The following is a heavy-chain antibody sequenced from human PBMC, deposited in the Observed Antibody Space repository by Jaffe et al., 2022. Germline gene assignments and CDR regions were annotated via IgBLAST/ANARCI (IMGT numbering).Heavy chain of an antibody. D-gene: IGHD6-19*01. CDR1: GGSISSGSYY. Sequence: QVQLQESGPGLVKPSQTLSLTCTVSGGSISSGSYYWSWIRQPAGKGLEWIGRIYTSGSTNYNPSLKSRVTISVDTSKNQFSLKLSSVTAADTAVYYCARPSPSIAVAGTPRQHDAFDIWGQGTMVTVSS. J-gene: IGHJ3*02. CDR2: IYTSGST. CDR3: ARPSPSIAVAGTPRQHDAFDI. V-gene: IGHV4-61*02.